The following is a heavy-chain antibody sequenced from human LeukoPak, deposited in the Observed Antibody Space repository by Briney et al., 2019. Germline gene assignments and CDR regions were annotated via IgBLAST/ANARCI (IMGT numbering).Heavy chain of an antibody. CDR1: VYTFTSYG. D-gene: IGHD3-10*01. J-gene: IGHJ4*02. Sequence: ASVNVSCKASVYTFTSYGISWVRQAPGQGLEWMGWISAYNGNTNYAQKLQGRVTMTTDTSTSTAYMELRSLRSDDTAVYYCAREGNGWFGELLPFDYWGQGTLVTVSS. CDR2: ISAYNGNT. V-gene: IGHV1-18*01. CDR3: AREGNGWFGELLPFDY.